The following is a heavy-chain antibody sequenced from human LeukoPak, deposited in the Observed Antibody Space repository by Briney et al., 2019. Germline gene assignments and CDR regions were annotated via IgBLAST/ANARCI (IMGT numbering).Heavy chain of an antibody. CDR1: GYTFTGYY. J-gene: IGHJ4*02. Sequence: ASVKVSCKASGYTFTGYYLHWVRQAPGQGLEWMGWINPHSGGTNYAQKFQGRVTMTRDTSISTAYMELSRLRSDDTAVYYCVRDRTKYCSSASCPLDYWGQGTLVTVSS. CDR3: VRDRTKYCSSASCPLDY. D-gene: IGHD2-2*01. V-gene: IGHV1-2*02. CDR2: INPHSGGT.